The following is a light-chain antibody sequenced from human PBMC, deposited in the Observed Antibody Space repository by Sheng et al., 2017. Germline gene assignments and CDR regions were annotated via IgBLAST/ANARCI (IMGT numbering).Light chain of an antibody. V-gene: IGLV3-21*03. CDR3: QVWDSSSAS. Sequence: YVLTQPPSVSVAPGRTAWMTCGGSNIGSKSVHWYQQKPGQAPVLVVYDDTDRPSGIPERFSGSNSGNTATLTISRVEVGDEADYYCQVWDSSSASFGGGTKLTVL. CDR2: DDT. CDR1: NIGSKS. J-gene: IGLJ2*01.